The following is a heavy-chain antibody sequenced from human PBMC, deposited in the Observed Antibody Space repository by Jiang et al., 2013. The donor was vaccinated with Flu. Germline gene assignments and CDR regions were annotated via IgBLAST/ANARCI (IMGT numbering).Heavy chain of an antibody. CDR1: GGSISSYY. CDR3: ARGPRITMVRGVMVEFDP. CDR2: IYYSGST. J-gene: IGHJ5*02. Sequence: GPGLVKPSETLSLTCTVSGGSISSYYWSWIRQPPGKGLEWIGYIYYSGSTNYNPSLKSRVTISVDTSKNQFSLKLSSVTAADTAVYYCARGPRITMVRGVMVEFDPWGQGTLVTVSS. V-gene: IGHV4-59*01. D-gene: IGHD3-10*01.